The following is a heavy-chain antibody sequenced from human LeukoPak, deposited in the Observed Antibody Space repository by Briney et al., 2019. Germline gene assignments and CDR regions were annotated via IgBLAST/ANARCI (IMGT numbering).Heavy chain of an antibody. V-gene: IGHV4-59*08. Sequence: SETLSLTCTVSGGSISSYYWSWIRQPPGKGLEWIGYIYYSGSTNYNPSLKSRVTISVDTSKNQFSLKLSSVTAADTAVYYCARLTGGPPDYWGQGTLVTVSS. J-gene: IGHJ4*02. CDR1: GGSISSYY. CDR3: ARLTGGPPDY. D-gene: IGHD1-14*01. CDR2: IYYSGST.